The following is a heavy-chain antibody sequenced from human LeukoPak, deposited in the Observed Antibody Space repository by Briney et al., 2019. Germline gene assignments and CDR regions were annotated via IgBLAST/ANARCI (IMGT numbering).Heavy chain of an antibody. D-gene: IGHD6-19*01. CDR2: ISGTGGNT. Sequence: GGCLRLSCAASGFTFSNYSMNWVRQAPWKGLEWASSISGTGGNTNYADSVKGRFTISRDNSKNTLYLQMNSLRAEDTAIYYCAKGSDRYSSGSAVDYWGQGSLVTVSS. CDR3: AKGSDRYSSGSAVDY. V-gene: IGHV3-23*01. CDR1: GFTFSNYS. J-gene: IGHJ4*02.